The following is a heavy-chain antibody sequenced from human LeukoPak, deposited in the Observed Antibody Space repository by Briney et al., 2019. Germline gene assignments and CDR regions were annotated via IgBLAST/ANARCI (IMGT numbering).Heavy chain of an antibody. CDR1: GYTFTSYD. CDR3: AREAVFVATREFDY. V-gene: IGHV1-18*01. D-gene: IGHD2-15*01. Sequence: ASVKVSCKASGYTFTSYDINWVRQATGQGLEWMGWISAYNGNTNYAQKLQGRVTMTTDTSTSTAYMELRSLRSDDTAVYYCAREAVFVATREFDYWGQGTLVTVSS. J-gene: IGHJ4*02. CDR2: ISAYNGNT.